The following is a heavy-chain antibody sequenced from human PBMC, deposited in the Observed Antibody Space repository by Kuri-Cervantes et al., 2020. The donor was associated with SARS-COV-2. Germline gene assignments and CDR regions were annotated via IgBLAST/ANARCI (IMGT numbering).Heavy chain of an antibody. CDR2: INHSGSA. D-gene: IGHD1-26*01. CDR1: GGSFSGYY. V-gene: IGHV4-34*01. J-gene: IGHJ4*02. Sequence: SDTLSLTCAVYGGSFSGYYWSWIRQPPGKGLEWIGEINHSGSANYNPSLKRRVTISVDTSKNQFSLTLSSVTAADTAVYYCARHGSYEWELSPYYFDYWGQGTLVTVSS. CDR3: ARHGSYEWELSPYYFDY.